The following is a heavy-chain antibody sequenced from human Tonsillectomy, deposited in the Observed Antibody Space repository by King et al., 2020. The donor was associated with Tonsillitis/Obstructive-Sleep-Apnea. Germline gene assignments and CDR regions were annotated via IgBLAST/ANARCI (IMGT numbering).Heavy chain of an antibody. CDR1: AFTFSNAW. CDR3: VADPITILGVARPDY. Sequence: VQLVESGGGLVKPGGSHRLSCAASAFTFSNAWMTWVRQAPGKGLEWVGRIKSKTDGGTTDYAAPVKGRFIIPREDSKNTLYLQMNSLKTEDTAVYYCVADPITILGVARPDYWGQGTLVTVSS. V-gene: IGHV3-15*01. J-gene: IGHJ4*02. D-gene: IGHD3-3*01. CDR2: IKSKTDGGTT.